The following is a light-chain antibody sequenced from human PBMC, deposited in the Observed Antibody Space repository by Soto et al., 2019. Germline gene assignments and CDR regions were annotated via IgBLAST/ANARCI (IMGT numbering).Light chain of an antibody. J-gene: IGLJ2*01. Sequence: QSVLTQPPSVSGAPGQRVTISCTGSSSNLGAGSDVHWYQQLPGLAPKLLIFGNTNRPSGVPDRFSGSKSGTSASLAITGLQAEDEADYYCHSYDSSLTAVVFGGGTQLTVL. CDR2: GNT. CDR3: HSYDSSLTAVV. V-gene: IGLV1-40*01. CDR1: SSNLGAGSD.